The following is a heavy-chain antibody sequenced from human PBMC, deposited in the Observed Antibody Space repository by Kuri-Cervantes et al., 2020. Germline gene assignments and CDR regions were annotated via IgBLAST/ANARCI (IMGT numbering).Heavy chain of an antibody. V-gene: IGHV4-34*01. D-gene: IGHD6-19*01. CDR2: INHSGST. J-gene: IGHJ5*02. Sequence: SETLSLTCTVSGGSISSYYWSWIRQPPGKGLEWIGEINHSGSTNYNPSLKSRVTISVDTSKNQFSLKLSSVTAADTAVYYCARVSIAVAGTGNWFDPWGQGTLVTVSS. CDR3: ARVSIAVAGTGNWFDP. CDR1: GGSISSYY.